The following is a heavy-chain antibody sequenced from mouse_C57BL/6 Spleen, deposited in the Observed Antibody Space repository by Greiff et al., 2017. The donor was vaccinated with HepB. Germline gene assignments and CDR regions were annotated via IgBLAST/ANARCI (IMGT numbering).Heavy chain of an antibody. Sequence: VQLQQSGAERARPGASVKMSCKASGYTFPSYTMHWVNQRPGQGLEWIGYINPSSGYTKYNQKFKDKATLTADKSSSTAYMQLSSLTSEDSAVYYCARHGGLYYGSSSDWGQGTTLTVSS. J-gene: IGHJ2*01. CDR3: ARHGGLYYGSSSD. D-gene: IGHD1-1*01. CDR2: INPSSGYT. V-gene: IGHV1-4*01. CDR1: GYTFPSYT.